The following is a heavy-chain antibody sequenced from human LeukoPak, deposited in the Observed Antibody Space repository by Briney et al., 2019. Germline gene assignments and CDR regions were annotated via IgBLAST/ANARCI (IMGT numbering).Heavy chain of an antibody. CDR3: ARAPGMYYYDSSGYYLD. J-gene: IGHJ4*02. Sequence: KPSETLSLTCTVSGGSISSYCWSWIRQPPGKGLEWIGYIYYSGSTNYNPSLKSRVTISVDTSKNQFSLKLSSVTAADTAVYYCARAPGMYYYDSSGYYLDWGQGTLVTVSS. V-gene: IGHV4-59*01. D-gene: IGHD3-22*01. CDR2: IYYSGST. CDR1: GGSISSYC.